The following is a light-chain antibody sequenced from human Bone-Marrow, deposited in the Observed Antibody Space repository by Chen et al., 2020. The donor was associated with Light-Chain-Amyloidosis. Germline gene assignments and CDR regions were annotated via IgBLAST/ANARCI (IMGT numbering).Light chain of an antibody. V-gene: IGLV2-23*01. Sequence: SALTQPASVSGSPGQSITISCTGTSSDVGSYYLFSWYQQHPGKAPKLIVYEGNKRPSGVSNRFAGYKSGNTASLTISGVQDEDEADYYGCADAGNSLVFGGGTKLTVL. CDR1: SSDVGSYYL. J-gene: IGLJ2*01. CDR3: CADAGNSLV. CDR2: EGN.